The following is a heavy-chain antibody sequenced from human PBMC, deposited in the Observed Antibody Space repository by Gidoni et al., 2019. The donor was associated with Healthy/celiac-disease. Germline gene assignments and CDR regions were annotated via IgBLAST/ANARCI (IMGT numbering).Heavy chain of an antibody. Sequence: QVQLVQSGAEVKKPGASVKVSCKASGYPVTSYDINWVPQATGQGLEWMGWMNPNSGNTGYAQKFQGRVTMTRNTSISTAYMELSSLRSEDTAVYYCAREDHPTRGGVRGMDVWGQGTTVTVSS. CDR1: GYPVTSYD. V-gene: IGHV1-8*01. D-gene: IGHD3-16*01. CDR3: AREDHPTRGGVRGMDV. J-gene: IGHJ6*02. CDR2: MNPNSGNT.